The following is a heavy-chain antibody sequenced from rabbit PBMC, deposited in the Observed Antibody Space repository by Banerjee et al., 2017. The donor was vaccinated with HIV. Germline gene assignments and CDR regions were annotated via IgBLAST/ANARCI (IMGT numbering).Heavy chain of an antibody. V-gene: IGHV1S40*01. CDR3: AREIYGDYGGYAYADL. CDR2: IYAGSSGST. J-gene: IGHJ3*01. D-gene: IGHD6-1*01. CDR1: GFSFSSSYY. Sequence: QSLEESGGDLVKPGASLTLTCTASGFSFSSSYYMCWVRQAQGKGLEWIACIYAGSSGSTYYASWAKGRFTISKTSSTTVTLQMTSLTAADTATYFCAREIYGDYGGYAYADLWGQGTLVTV.